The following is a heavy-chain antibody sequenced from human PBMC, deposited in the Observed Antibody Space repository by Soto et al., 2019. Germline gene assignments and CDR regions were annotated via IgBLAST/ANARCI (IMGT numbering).Heavy chain of an antibody. D-gene: IGHD3-22*01. J-gene: IGHJ4*02. CDR1: GFTFSTYS. Sequence: PGGSLRLSCAASGFTFSTYSMNWVRQAPGKGLEWVSYISSSSSTIFYTDSVKGRFTVSRDNAKNSLYLQMNSLRAEDTAVYYCARPPYSYDSGGPPAYWGQGTLVTVSS. V-gene: IGHV3-48*01. CDR3: ARPPYSYDSGGPPAY. CDR2: ISSSSSTI.